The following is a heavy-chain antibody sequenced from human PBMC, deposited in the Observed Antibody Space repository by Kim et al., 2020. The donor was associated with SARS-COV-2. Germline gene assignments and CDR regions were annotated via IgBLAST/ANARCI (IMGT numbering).Heavy chain of an antibody. Sequence: GGSLRLSCAASGFTFSSYGMHWVRQAPGKGLEWVAFISYDGGIKYYVDSVKGRFTISRDNSKNTQYLQMNSLRAEDTAVYYCTKDGGWSLVYYYGMDVWGQGTTVTVSS. J-gene: IGHJ6*02. CDR2: ISYDGGIK. CDR3: TKDGGWSLVYYYGMDV. V-gene: IGHV3-30*18. CDR1: GFTFSSYG. D-gene: IGHD6-19*01.